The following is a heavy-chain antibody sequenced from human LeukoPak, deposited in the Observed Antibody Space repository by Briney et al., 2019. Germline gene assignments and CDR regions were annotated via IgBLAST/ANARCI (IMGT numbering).Heavy chain of an antibody. J-gene: IGHJ5*01. CDR3: AKTAASSIAS. V-gene: IGHV6-1*01. CDR1: GDSVSSNSAA. CDR2: TYYRSKWYN. Sequence: SQTLSLTCALSGDSVSSNSAAWNWIRQSPSRGLEWLGRTYYRSKWYNHYAVSVKSRITINPDTSKNQFSLQLNSVAPEDTAVYYCAKTAASSIASWGQGTLVTVSS. D-gene: IGHD2-15*01.